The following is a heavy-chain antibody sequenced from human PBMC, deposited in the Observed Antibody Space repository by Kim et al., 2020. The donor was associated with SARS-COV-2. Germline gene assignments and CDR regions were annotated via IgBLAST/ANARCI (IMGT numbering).Heavy chain of an antibody. J-gene: IGHJ4*02. Sequence: YADAEKGRFTISRYKVKNSLYLQKNSLRAEDMAVYYCASEFGGGRYIDYWGQGTLVTVSS. V-gene: IGHV3-11*01. D-gene: IGHD2-15*01. CDR3: ASEFGGGRYIDY.